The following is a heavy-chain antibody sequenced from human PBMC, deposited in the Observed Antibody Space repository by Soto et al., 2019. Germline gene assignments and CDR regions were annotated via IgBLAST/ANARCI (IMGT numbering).Heavy chain of an antibody. V-gene: IGHV4-39*01. Sequence: SETLSLTSIVSGESISSSSYYWGWIRQPPGKGLEWIGSIYYSGRTYYNPSFKSRVTISIDTSKNQFSLKLSSVTATDTAVYYRARQRTTVVTQAYFDHWGQGALVTVSS. J-gene: IGHJ4*02. CDR3: ARQRTTVVTQAYFDH. CDR1: GESISSSSYY. D-gene: IGHD2-21*02. CDR2: IYYSGRT.